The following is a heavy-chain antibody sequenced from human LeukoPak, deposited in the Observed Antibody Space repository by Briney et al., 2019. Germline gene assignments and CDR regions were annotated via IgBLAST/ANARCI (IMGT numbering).Heavy chain of an antibody. CDR3: ARHDYGSLRDYYYYGMDV. Sequence: GESLKISCKCSGYSFISYWIGWARQMPGKCLEWKGLIYPGDSDTRYSPSFQGQVTLSADKSISTAYLQWSSLKASDTAMYYCARHDYGSLRDYYYYGMDVWGQGTTVTVSS. CDR1: GYSFISYW. V-gene: IGHV5-51*01. J-gene: IGHJ6*02. CDR2: IYPGDSDT. D-gene: IGHD4-17*01.